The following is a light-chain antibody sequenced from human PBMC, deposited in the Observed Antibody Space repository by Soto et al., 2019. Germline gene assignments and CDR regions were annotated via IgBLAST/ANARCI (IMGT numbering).Light chain of an antibody. CDR1: SSDIGGYKY. V-gene: IGLV2-14*01. J-gene: IGLJ2*01. Sequence: QSALTQPASVSGSPGQSITISCTGTSSDIGGYKYVSWYQQHPGKAPKVMIYEVSNRPSGVSNRFSGSKSGNTASLTIYGLQAEDEADYYCSSYTSSSTVVFGGGTKLTVL. CDR3: SSYTSSSTVV. CDR2: EVS.